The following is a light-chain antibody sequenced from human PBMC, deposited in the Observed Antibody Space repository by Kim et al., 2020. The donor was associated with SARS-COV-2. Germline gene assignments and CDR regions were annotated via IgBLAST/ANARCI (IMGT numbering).Light chain of an antibody. CDR1: QSVRSSY. Sequence: EIVLTQSPGTLSLSPGERATLSCRASQSVRSSYLAWYQQKPGQAPRLLIYGASSRATGIPDRFSGSGSGTDFTLTISRLEPEDFAVYYCQQYGNSLTFGGGTKVDIK. V-gene: IGKV3-20*01. CDR3: QQYGNSLT. J-gene: IGKJ4*01. CDR2: GAS.